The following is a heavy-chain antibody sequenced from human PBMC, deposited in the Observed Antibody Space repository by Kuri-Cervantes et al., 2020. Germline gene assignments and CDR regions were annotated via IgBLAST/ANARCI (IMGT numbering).Heavy chain of an antibody. CDR3: ARSPPYSRDWLDY. J-gene: IGHJ4*02. CDR1: GTSFSSYA. D-gene: IGHD6-19*01. Sequence: CWASAGTSFSSYAKHWVRQAPGKELEWVAVISYDGSNKYYADSVKGRFTISRENAKNTLYLQMNRLRAEDTAVYYYARSPPYSRDWLDYWGQGTLVTVSS. V-gene: IGHV3-30-3*01. CDR2: ISYDGSNK.